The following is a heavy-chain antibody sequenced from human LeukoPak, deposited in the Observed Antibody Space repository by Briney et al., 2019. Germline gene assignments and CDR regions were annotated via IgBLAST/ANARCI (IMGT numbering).Heavy chain of an antibody. Sequence: SVKVSCKASGGTFSSYAISWVRQAPGQGLEWMGGIIPIFGTANYAQEFQGRVTITADESTSTAYMELSSLRSEDTAVYYCARWGYDSSGYYGRGYYYYYMDVWGKGTTVTVSS. D-gene: IGHD3-22*01. J-gene: IGHJ6*03. CDR2: IIPIFGTA. V-gene: IGHV1-69*01. CDR3: ARWGYDSSGYYGRGYYYYYMDV. CDR1: GGTFSSYA.